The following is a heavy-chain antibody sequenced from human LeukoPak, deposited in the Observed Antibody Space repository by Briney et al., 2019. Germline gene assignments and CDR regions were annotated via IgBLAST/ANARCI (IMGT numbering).Heavy chain of an antibody. Sequence: PSETLSLTCAVSGGSISSGGYSWSWIRQPPGKGLEWIGYIYHSGSTYYNPSLKSRVTISVDTSKNQFSLKLSSVTAADTAVYYCARFPEYYYDSSGYSWGQGTLVTVSS. CDR3: ARFPEYYYDSSGYS. J-gene: IGHJ5*02. V-gene: IGHV4-30-2*05. CDR2: IYHSGST. CDR1: GGSISSGGYS. D-gene: IGHD3-22*01.